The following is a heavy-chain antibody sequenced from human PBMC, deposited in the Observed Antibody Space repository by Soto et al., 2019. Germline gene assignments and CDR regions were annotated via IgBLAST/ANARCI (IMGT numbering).Heavy chain of an antibody. Sequence: QLQLQESGPGLVKPSETLSLTCTVSGGSISSSSYYWGWIRQPPGKGLEWIGSIYYSGSTYYNPSLKSRVTISVDTSKNQFSLKLSSVTAADTAVYYCAPTGIGAAAASWAFDIWGQGTMVTVSS. CDR2: IYYSGST. CDR3: APTGIGAAAASWAFDI. CDR1: GGSISSSSYY. D-gene: IGHD6-13*01. V-gene: IGHV4-39*01. J-gene: IGHJ3*02.